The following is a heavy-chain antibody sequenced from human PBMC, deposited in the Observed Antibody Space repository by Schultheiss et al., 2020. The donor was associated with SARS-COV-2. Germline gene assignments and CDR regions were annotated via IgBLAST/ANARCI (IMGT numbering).Heavy chain of an antibody. J-gene: IGHJ4*02. V-gene: IGHV3-21*04. CDR1: GFTFSSYS. D-gene: IGHD3-22*01. CDR3: AKGTYYYDSSGYRPFDY. CDR2: ITSSTSYM. Sequence: GGSLRLSCAASGFTFSSYSMNWVRQAPGKGLEWVSSITSSTSYMKYADSVKGRFTISRDNAKNSLYLQMNSLRAEDTALYYCAKGTYYYDSSGYRPFDYWGQGTLVTVSS.